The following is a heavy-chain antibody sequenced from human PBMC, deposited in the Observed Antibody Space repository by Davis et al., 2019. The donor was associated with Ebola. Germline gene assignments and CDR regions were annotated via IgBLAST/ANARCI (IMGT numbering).Heavy chain of an antibody. J-gene: IGHJ3*02. V-gene: IGHV3-48*03. CDR3: ARGRSVFSGWLLLLDAFDI. Sequence: GESLKISCAASGFTFSSYEMNWVRQAPGKGLEWVSYISSSGSTIYYADSVKGRFTISRDNSKNTLYLQMNSLRAEDTAVYHCARGRSVFSGWLLLLDAFDIWGQGTMVTVSS. CDR1: GFTFSSYE. D-gene: IGHD3-22*01. CDR2: ISSSGSTI.